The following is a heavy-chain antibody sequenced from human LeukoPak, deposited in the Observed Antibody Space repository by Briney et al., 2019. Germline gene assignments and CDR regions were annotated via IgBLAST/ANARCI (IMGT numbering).Heavy chain of an antibody. CDR1: GGSIFSSNSY. V-gene: IGHV4-39*01. CDR3: ARQAGSGLFILP. CDR2: IYYSGNT. J-gene: IGHJ4*02. D-gene: IGHD3/OR15-3a*01. Sequence: TASETLSLTCTVSGGSIFSSNSYWGWIRQPPGKGLEWIGSIYYSGNTYYNASLKSQVSISIDTSKNQFSLRLTSVTAADTAVYYCARQAGSGLFILPGGQGTLVTVSS.